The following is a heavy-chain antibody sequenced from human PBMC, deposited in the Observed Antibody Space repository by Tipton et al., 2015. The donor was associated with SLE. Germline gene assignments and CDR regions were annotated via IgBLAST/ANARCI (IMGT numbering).Heavy chain of an antibody. D-gene: IGHD3-22*01. CDR1: GYTFTTYG. V-gene: IGHV1-18*01. CDR3: ARDSSGRDDAFDI. CDR2: ISAYNGNT. Sequence: QLVQSGAEVKKPGASVKVSCKASGYTFTTYGISWVRQAPGQGLEWMGWISAYNGNTNFAQKVQGRVTMTTDTSTSTAYVELSSLRSEDTAVYYCARDSSGRDDAFDIWGQGTMVTVSS. J-gene: IGHJ3*02.